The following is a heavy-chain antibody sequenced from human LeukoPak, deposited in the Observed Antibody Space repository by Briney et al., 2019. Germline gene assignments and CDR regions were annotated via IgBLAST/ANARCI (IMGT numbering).Heavy chain of an antibody. CDR3: ARPDQRGYTYGYPAFDI. J-gene: IGHJ3*02. CDR1: GGSISCSNYY. Sequence: SETLSLTCTVSGGSISCSNYYWGWIRQPPGKGLEWIGSIYYSGSTYYNPSLKSRVTISADTSKNQFSLKLSSVTAADTAVYYCARPDQRGYTYGYPAFDIWGQGTMVTVSS. V-gene: IGHV4-39*01. CDR2: IYYSGST. D-gene: IGHD5-18*01.